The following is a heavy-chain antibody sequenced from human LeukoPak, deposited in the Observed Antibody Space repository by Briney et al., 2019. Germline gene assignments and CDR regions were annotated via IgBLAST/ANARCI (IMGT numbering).Heavy chain of an antibody. Sequence: SETLSLTCTVSGGSISSYYWSWIRQPPGKGLECIGYIHYTGSTNYNASLTSRVTISVDTSKNQFSLKLNSVTAADTAVSYFTRGGYYGWGNDFRFDPWGQGTLVTVSS. V-gene: IGHV4-59*01. CDR1: GGSISSYY. J-gene: IGHJ5*02. D-gene: IGHD3-10*01. CDR2: IHYTGST. CDR3: TRGGYYGWGNDFRFDP.